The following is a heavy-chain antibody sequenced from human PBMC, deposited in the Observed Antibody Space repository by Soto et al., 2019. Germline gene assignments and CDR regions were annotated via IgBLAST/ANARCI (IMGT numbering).Heavy chain of an antibody. CDR1: GFSLSTSGVG. Sequence: QITLKESGPTLVKPTQTLTLTCTFSGFSLSTSGVGVGWIRQPPGKALEWLALIYWDDDKRYSPSLKSRLTITKDTTKNQVVLTMTKMDAVDTASYYCAHVFSAAEAWGQGTLVTVSS. J-gene: IGHJ5*02. V-gene: IGHV2-5*02. CDR2: IYWDDDK. CDR3: AHVFSAAEA. D-gene: IGHD6-13*01.